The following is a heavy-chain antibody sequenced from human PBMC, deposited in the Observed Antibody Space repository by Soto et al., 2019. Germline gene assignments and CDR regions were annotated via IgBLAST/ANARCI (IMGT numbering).Heavy chain of an antibody. J-gene: IGHJ4*02. Sequence: LRLSFAASGXTFSSYSLHWVRQAPGKGLKWVAVISSDGSTTYYADSVKGRFTVSRDNSRNTLYLQMNSLRTDDTAVYYGAGGGGSLNPGFDLWGQGTLVTVSS. CDR2: ISSDGSTT. CDR3: AGGGGSLNPGFDL. D-gene: IGHD3-16*01. CDR1: GXTFSSYS. V-gene: IGHV3-30*04.